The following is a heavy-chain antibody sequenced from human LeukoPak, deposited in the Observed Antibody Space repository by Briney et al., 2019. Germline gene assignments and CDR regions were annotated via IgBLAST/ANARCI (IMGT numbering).Heavy chain of an antibody. J-gene: IGHJ4*02. CDR2: IKQDGSEK. CDR3: ASYYYDANFDY. Sequence: PGGSLRLSCAASGFTFSSYWTRWVRQAPGKGLEWVANIKQDGSEKYYVDSVKGRFTISRDNAKNSLYLQMNSLRAEDTAVYYCASYYYDANFDYWGQGTLVTVSS. D-gene: IGHD3-22*01. V-gene: IGHV3-7*01. CDR1: GFTFSSYW.